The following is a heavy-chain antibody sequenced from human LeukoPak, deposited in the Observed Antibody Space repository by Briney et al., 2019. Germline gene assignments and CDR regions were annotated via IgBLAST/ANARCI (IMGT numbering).Heavy chain of an antibody. Sequence: ASVNLSFKASGGTFSNYPIIWVRLAPGRGLECLGGIIPIFGTANYTQMFQGRITLTAQESTATAYMELRSLTSDDTAMYFCATHTGGYNYWWFDVWGQGTTVTVSS. D-gene: IGHD5-24*01. CDR1: GGTFSNYP. V-gene: IGHV1-69*13. CDR2: IIPIFGTA. J-gene: IGHJ6*02. CDR3: ATHTGGYNYWWFDV.